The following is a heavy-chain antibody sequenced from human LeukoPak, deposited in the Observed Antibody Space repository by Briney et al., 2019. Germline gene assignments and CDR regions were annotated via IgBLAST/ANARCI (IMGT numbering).Heavy chain of an antibody. V-gene: IGHV1-2*02. CDR1: GYTFTGYY. CDR2: INPNSGGT. J-gene: IGHJ4*02. CDR3: ARGGVVVPAAPGDY. D-gene: IGHD2-2*01. Sequence: AASVKVSCKASGYTFTGYYMHWVRQAPGQWLEWMGWINPNSGGTNYAQKFQGRVTMTRDTSISTAYMELSRLRSDDTAVYYCARGGVVVPAAPGDYWGQGTLVTVSS.